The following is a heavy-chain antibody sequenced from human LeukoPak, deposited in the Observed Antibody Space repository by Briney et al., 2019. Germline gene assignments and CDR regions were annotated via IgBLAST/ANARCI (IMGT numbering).Heavy chain of an antibody. CDR3: ARMVGMISNYYYYMDV. J-gene: IGHJ6*03. V-gene: IGHV1-18*01. Sequence: ASVKVSCKASGYTFTSYGISWVRQAPGQGLEWMGWISAYNGNTNYAQKLQGRVTMTTDTSTSTAYMELRSLSSDDTAVYYCARMVGMISNYYYYMDVWGKGTTVTVSS. D-gene: IGHD2-21*01. CDR2: ISAYNGNT. CDR1: GYTFTSYG.